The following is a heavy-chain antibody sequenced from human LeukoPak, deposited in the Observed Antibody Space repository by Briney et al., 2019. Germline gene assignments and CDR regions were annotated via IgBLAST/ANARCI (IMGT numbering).Heavy chain of an antibody. Sequence: SETLSLTCAVYGGSFSGYYWSWIRQPPGKGLEWIGEINHSGSTNYNPSLKSRVTISVDTSKNQFSLKLSSVTAADTAVYYCARRGQLVRGNAFDIWGQGTMVTVSS. V-gene: IGHV4-34*01. J-gene: IGHJ3*02. CDR3: ARRGQLVRGNAFDI. D-gene: IGHD6-6*01. CDR2: INHSGST. CDR1: GGSFSGYY.